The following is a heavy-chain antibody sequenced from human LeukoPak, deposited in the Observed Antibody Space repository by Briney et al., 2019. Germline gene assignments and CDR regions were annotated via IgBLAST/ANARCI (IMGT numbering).Heavy chain of an antibody. CDR2: IKEDGSEK. J-gene: IGHJ3*02. V-gene: IGHV3-7*01. CDR3: ARDSPLRGVFYMDDAFDI. CDR1: GFPFSSYN. D-gene: IGHD4-17*01. Sequence: GSLRLSCSASGFPFSSYNMSLVRQAPGKGLGWVANIKEDGSEKYYVDSVKGRFTISRDNAKNSLYLQMNSLRAEDTAVYYCARDSPLRGVFYMDDAFDIWGQGTMVTVSS.